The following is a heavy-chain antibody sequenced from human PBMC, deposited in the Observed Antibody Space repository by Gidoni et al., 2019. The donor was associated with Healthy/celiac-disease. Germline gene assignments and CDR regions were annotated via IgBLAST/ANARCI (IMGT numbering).Heavy chain of an antibody. CDR3: ARAVRGIAVASMGYFDY. CDR2: IYSGGST. J-gene: IGHJ4*02. V-gene: IGHV3-66*01. CDR1: GFTVSSNY. D-gene: IGHD6-19*01. Sequence: EVQLVESGGGLVQPGGSLRLSCAASGFTVSSNYMSWVRQAPGKGLEWGSVIYSGGSTYDADSVKGRFTISRDNSKNTLYLQMNSLRAEDTAVYYCARAVRGIAVASMGYFDYWGQGTLVTVSS.